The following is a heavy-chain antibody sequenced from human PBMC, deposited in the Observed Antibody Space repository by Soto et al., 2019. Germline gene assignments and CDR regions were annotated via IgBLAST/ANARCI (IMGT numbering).Heavy chain of an antibody. Sequence: QAQLVESGGGVVQPGRSLRLSCAASGFTFSSYAMHWVRQAPGKGLEWVAVISYDGSNKYYADSVKGRFTISRDNSKNTLYLQMNSLRAEDTAVYYCARDSDDYGDPQIDYWGQGTLVTVSS. V-gene: IGHV3-30-3*01. CDR3: ARDSDDYGDPQIDY. CDR1: GFTFSSYA. D-gene: IGHD4-17*01. J-gene: IGHJ4*02. CDR2: ISYDGSNK.